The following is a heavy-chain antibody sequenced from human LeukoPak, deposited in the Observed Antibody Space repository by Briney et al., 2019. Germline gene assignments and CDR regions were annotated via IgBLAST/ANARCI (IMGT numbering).Heavy chain of an antibody. J-gene: IGHJ5*02. D-gene: IGHD3-10*01. V-gene: IGHV4-59*01. CDR2: IYYSGST. CDR3: ARDNALASGKYWFDP. CDR1: GFTFSSYG. Sequence: GSLRLSCAASGFTFSSYGMSWIRQPPGKGLEWIGYIYYSGSTNYNPSLKSRVTISVDTSKNQFSLKLSSVTAADTAVYYCARDNALASGKYWFDPWGQGTLVTVSS.